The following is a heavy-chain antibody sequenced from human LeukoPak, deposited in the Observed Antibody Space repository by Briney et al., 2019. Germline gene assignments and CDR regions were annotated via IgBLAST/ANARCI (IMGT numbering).Heavy chain of an antibody. Sequence: GGSLRLSCAASGFTFSSYAMHWVRQAPGKGLEWVAVISYDGSNKYYADSVKGRFTISRDNSKNTLYLQMNSLRAEDTAVYYCARVLNSVSGDYWGQGTLVTVSS. CDR2: ISYDGSNK. CDR3: ARVLNSVSGDY. D-gene: IGHD2/OR15-2a*01. V-gene: IGHV3-30-3*01. CDR1: GFTFSSYA. J-gene: IGHJ4*02.